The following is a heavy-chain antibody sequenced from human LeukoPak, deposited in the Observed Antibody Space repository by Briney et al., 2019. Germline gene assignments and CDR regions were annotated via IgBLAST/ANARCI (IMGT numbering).Heavy chain of an antibody. Sequence: GASVKVSCKASGYTFTSYDINWVRQATGQGLEWMGWMNPNSGNTGYAQKFQGRVTMTRNTSISTAYMELSSLRSEDTTVYYCARARPRTPDAFDIWGQGTMVTVSS. CDR2: MNPNSGNT. J-gene: IGHJ3*02. V-gene: IGHV1-8*01. D-gene: IGHD1-1*01. CDR1: GYTFTSYD. CDR3: ARARPRTPDAFDI.